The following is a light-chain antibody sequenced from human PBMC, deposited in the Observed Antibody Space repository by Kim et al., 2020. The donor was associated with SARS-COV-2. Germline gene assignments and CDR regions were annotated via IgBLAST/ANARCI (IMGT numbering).Light chain of an antibody. J-gene: IGKJ3*01. V-gene: IGKV1-5*03. CDR2: KAS. CDR3: QQFNSFPFT. CDR1: QSSSSY. Sequence: ASVGDRVTITCRASQSSSSYLAWYQVRPGKAPKFLIYKASTLESGVPSRFSGNGSGTEFTLTISSLQPDDFATYHCQQFNSFPFTFGPGTKVDIK.